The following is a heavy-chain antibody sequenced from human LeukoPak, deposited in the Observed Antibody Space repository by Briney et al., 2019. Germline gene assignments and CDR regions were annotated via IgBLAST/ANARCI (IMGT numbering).Heavy chain of an antibody. Sequence: PGGSLRLSCAASGFTFSSYAMSWVRQAPGKGLEWVSAISGSGGSTYYADSVKGRFTISRDNSKNTLYLQMNSLRAEDTAVYYCAKDPMDYVWGSYRYDGYWGQGTLVTVSS. CDR3: AKDPMDYVWGSYRYDGY. CDR1: GFTFSSYA. J-gene: IGHJ4*02. V-gene: IGHV3-23*01. D-gene: IGHD3-16*02. CDR2: ISGSGGST.